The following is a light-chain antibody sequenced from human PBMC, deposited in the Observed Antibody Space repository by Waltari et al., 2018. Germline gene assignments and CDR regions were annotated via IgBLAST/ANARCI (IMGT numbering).Light chain of an antibody. CDR2: KAN. CDR1: SGSISATSY. V-gene: IGLV8-61*01. Sequence: QTVVTQEPSLSVSPGGTVTLTCALSSGSISATSYATWYQQTPGQAPRTLVYKANTRSSGVPDRFSGSILENKAALTITGAQVDDECDYYCALYMGGGIWVFGGGTKLTVL. J-gene: IGLJ3*02. CDR3: ALYMGGGIWV.